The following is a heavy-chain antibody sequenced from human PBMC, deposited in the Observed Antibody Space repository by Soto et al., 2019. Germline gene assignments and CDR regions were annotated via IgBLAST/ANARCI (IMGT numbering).Heavy chain of an antibody. CDR1: GFTFSEYA. V-gene: IGHV3-23*01. CDR2: ISSSGGTT. Sequence: EVQLLESGGGLVQPGGSLRLSCAASGFTFSEYAMSWVRQAPGKGLEWVSSISSSGGTTSYTDSVKGRFTISRDNSKNKLFLQMTGLRAEDTAIYYCTKEPKKSISHDYWGLGTLVTVSP. CDR3: TKEPKKSISHDY. D-gene: IGHD2-21*01. J-gene: IGHJ4*02.